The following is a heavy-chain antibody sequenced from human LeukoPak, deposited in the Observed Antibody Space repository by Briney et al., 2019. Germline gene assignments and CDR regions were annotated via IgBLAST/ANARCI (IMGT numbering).Heavy chain of an antibody. J-gene: IGHJ4*02. Sequence: PSETLSLTCAVYGGSFSGYYWSWIRQPPGKGLEWIGEINHSGSTNYNPSLKSRVTMSVDTSKNQFSLKLSSVTAADTAVYYCARSLSGAYFDYWGQGTLVTVSS. CDR3: ARSLSGAYFDY. CDR2: INHSGST. V-gene: IGHV4-34*01. CDR1: GGSFSGYY. D-gene: IGHD2/OR15-2a*01.